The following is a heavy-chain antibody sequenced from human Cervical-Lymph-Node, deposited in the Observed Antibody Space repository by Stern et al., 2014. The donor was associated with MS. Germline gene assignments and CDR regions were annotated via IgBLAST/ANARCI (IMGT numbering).Heavy chain of an antibody. Sequence: QLVQSGAEVKKPGSSAKVSCKASGGTFSSYTISWVRQAPGQGLEWMGGTIPIFGTANYAQKFQGRVTITADESTSTAYMELSSLRSEDTAVYYCARLGIAVANSTWGQGTLVTVSS. CDR1: GGTFSSYT. CDR3: ARLGIAVANST. CDR2: TIPIFGTA. J-gene: IGHJ5*02. D-gene: IGHD6-19*01. V-gene: IGHV1-69*01.